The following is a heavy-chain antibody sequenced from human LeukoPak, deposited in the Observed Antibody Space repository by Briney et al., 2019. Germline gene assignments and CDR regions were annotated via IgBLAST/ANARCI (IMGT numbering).Heavy chain of an antibody. J-gene: IGHJ4*02. V-gene: IGHV3-30*04. CDR1: GLAFSSYS. D-gene: IGHD3-3*01. CDR3: ARDFTPEWFDIH. Sequence: GGSLRLSCVAPGLAFSSYSMHWVRQAPGKGLEWVGGISYDGSDEYYTDSVKGRFTISRDNSKNTVYLQMNSLRADATAVYYCARDFTPEWFDIHWGQGTLVTVS. CDR2: ISYDGSDE.